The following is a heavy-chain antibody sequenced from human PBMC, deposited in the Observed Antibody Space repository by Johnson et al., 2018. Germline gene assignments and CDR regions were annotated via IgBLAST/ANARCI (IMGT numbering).Heavy chain of an antibody. CDR3: ARLTRLCGMDV. Sequence: VQLQESGGGLVQPGGSLRLSCAASGFTFSTYWMHWVRHAPGKGLVWVAGMNSDGSNTYYGDSVKGRFTISVDNAKNTLYLQMHSLRAEDTAVYYCARLTRLCGMDVGGKGTTVTVSS. CDR2: MNSDGSNT. J-gene: IGHJ6*04. V-gene: IGHV3-74*01. CDR1: GFTFSTYW.